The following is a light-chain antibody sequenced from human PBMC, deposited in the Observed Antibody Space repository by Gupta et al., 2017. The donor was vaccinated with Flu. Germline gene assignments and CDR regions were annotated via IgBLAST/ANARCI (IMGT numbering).Light chain of an antibody. CDR1: ELPKKY. J-gene: IGLJ3*02. Sequence: LGQMARITCSGEELPKKYAYWYQQKPGQSPVLLIYRDTERASGIPERFSGSRARTIVTLTISGVQAEDEADYYCLSADTSGTWVFGGGTKLTVL. CDR2: RDT. V-gene: IGLV3-16*01. CDR3: LSADTSGTWV.